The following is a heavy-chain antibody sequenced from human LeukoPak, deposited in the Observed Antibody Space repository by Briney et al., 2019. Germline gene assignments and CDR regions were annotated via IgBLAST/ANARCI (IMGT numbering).Heavy chain of an antibody. V-gene: IGHV1-2*02. CDR3: ARTVPTMVRGVIPSRFDP. CDR2: INPNSGGT. D-gene: IGHD3-10*01. J-gene: IGHJ5*02. CDR1: GYTFTGYY. Sequence: GASVKVSCKASGYTFTGYYMHWVRQAPGQGLEWMGWINPNSGGTNYAQKFQGRVTMTRDTSISTAYMELSRLRSDDTAVYYCARTVPTMVRGVIPSRFDPWGQGTLVTVSS.